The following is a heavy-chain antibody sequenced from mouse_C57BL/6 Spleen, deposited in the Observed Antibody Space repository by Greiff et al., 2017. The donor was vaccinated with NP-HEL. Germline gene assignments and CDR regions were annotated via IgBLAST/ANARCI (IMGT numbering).Heavy chain of an antibody. D-gene: IGHD2-5*01. J-gene: IGHJ4*01. V-gene: IGHV5-9-1*02. CDR2: ISSGGDYI. CDR3: TRDRLYSNYDYYAMDY. Sequence: EVKLVESGEGLVKPGGSLKLSCAASGFTFSSYAMSWVRQTPEKRLEWVAYISSGGDYIYYADTVKGRFTISRDNARNTLYLQMSSLKSEDTAMYYCTRDRLYSNYDYYAMDYWGQGTSVTVSS. CDR1: GFTFSSYA.